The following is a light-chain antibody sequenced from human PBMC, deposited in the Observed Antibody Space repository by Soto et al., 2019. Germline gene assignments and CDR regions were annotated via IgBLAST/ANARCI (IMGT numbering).Light chain of an antibody. CDR3: CSYAGSSTSWV. Sequence: QSVLTQPASVSGSPGPSITISCTGTSSDVGSYNLVSWYQQHPGKAPKLMIYEVSKRPSGVSNRFSGSKSGNTASLTISGLQAEDEADYYCCSYAGSSTSWVFGGGTKLTVL. CDR2: EVS. V-gene: IGLV2-23*02. CDR1: SSDVGSYNL. J-gene: IGLJ3*02.